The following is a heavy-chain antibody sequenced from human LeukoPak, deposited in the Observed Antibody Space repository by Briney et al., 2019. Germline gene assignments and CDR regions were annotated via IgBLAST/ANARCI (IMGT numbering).Heavy chain of an antibody. V-gene: IGHV3-33*06. CDR3: AKDWGYTTMVSYYFDY. Sequence: GGSLRLSCAASGYTFSGYGMNWVHQAPDKGLEWVAVIWYDGNNKYYADSVKGRFTISRDNSKNTLYLQMNSLRVEATAVYYCAKDWGYTTMVSYYFDYWGQGALVTVSS. CDR1: GYTFSGYG. D-gene: IGHD5-18*01. J-gene: IGHJ4*02. CDR2: IWYDGNNK.